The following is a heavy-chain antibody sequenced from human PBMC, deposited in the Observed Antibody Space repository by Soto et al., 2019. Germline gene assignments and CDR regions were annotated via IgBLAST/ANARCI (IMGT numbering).Heavy chain of an antibody. V-gene: IGHV3-23*01. J-gene: IGHJ4*02. Sequence: PGGSLRLSCAASGFTFSSYAMSWVLQAPGKGLEWVSAISGSGGSTYYADSVKGRFTISRDNSKNTLYLQMNSLRAEDTAVYYCANDGSVWPNTPDYWGQGTLVTVSS. D-gene: IGHD6-19*01. CDR2: ISGSGGST. CDR1: GFTFSSYA. CDR3: ANDGSVWPNTPDY.